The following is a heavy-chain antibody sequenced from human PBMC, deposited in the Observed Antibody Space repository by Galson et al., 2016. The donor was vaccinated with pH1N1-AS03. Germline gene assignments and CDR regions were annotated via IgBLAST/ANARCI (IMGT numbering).Heavy chain of an antibody. Sequence: SVKVSCKASGYNFVTYGITWVRQGPGQGLEWMGWINPYSTNTNYAKKVQDRVTMTADTSTTTAHLDLRNLGSDDTAVYYCARVVAGRPFLIDYWGQGPWSSSPQ. CDR2: INPYSTNT. CDR1: GYNFVTYG. D-gene: IGHD6-6*01. V-gene: IGHV1-18*01. CDR3: ARVVAGRPFLIDY. J-gene: IGHJ4*02.